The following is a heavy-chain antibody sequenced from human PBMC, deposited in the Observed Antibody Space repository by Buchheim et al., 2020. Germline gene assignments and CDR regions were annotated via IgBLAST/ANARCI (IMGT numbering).Heavy chain of an antibody. CDR3: ARDRIQWLANYYYYGMDV. V-gene: IGHV3-33*01. CDR2: IWYDGRNK. Sequence: QVQLVESGGGVVQPGRSLRLSCAASGFTFSSYGMHWVRQAPGKGLEWVAVIWYDGRNKYYADSVKGRFTISRDNSKNTLYLQMNSLRAEDTAVYYCARDRIQWLANYYYYGMDVWGQGTT. CDR1: GFTFSSYG. D-gene: IGHD6-19*01. J-gene: IGHJ6*02.